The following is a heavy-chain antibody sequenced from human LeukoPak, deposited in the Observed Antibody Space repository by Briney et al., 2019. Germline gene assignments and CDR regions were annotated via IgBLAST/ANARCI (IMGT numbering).Heavy chain of an antibody. J-gene: IGHJ4*02. CDR1: GYTFTSYG. Sequence: ASVKLSCKASGYTFTSYGISWVRQAPGQGLEWMGWISAYNGNTNYAQKLQGRVTMTTDTSTSTAYMELRSLRSDDTAVYYCARDRVTYDYVWGSDRFGYFDYWGQGTLVTVSS. V-gene: IGHV1-18*01. D-gene: IGHD3-16*02. CDR3: ARDRVTYDYVWGSDRFGYFDY. CDR2: ISAYNGNT.